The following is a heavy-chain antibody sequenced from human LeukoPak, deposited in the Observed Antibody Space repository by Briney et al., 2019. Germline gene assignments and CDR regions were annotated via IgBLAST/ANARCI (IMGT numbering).Heavy chain of an antibody. J-gene: IGHJ4*02. V-gene: IGHV3-23*01. CDR2: ISGSGGTT. CDR1: GFTFSSYA. Sequence: GRSLRLSCAASGFTFSSYAMTWVRQAPGKGLEWVSGISGSGGTTYNADSVKGQFTISRDNSKNTLYLQMNSLRAEDTAVYYCARDPRLIAALDYWGQGTLVTVSS. D-gene: IGHD6-13*01. CDR3: ARDPRLIAALDY.